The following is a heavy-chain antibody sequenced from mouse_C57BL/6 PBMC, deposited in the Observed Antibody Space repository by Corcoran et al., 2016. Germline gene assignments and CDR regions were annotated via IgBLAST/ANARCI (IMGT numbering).Heavy chain of an antibody. CDR3: ARKGLAMDY. Sequence: EVQLQQSGPELVKPGASVKISCKASGYTFTDYYMNWVKQSHGKSLEWIGDINPNNGGTSYNQKFKGKATLTVDKSSSTAYMELHSLTSEDSAVYYCARKGLAMDYWGQGTSVTVSS. J-gene: IGHJ4*01. CDR1: GYTFTDYY. CDR2: INPNNGGT. D-gene: IGHD3-3*01. V-gene: IGHV1-26*01.